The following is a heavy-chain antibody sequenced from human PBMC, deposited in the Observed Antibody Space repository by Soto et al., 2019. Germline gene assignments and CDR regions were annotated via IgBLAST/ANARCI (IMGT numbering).Heavy chain of an antibody. CDR2: IYRTGST. V-gene: IGHV4-4*02. Sequence: QVQLQESGPGLVKPSGTLSLTCAVSGGSFTSNNWWTWVRQPPGQGLEWIGEIYRTGSTNYDPSLKSRVTMSVDASKNQFSLILTSVSAADTAVYFCARDYRRRYGMDVWGQGTTVTVSS. CDR3: ARDYRRRYGMDV. CDR1: GGSFTSNNW. J-gene: IGHJ6*02.